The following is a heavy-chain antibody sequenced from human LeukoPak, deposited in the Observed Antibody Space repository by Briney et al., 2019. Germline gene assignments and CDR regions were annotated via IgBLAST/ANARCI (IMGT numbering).Heavy chain of an antibody. CDR1: GGSISSYY. CDR3: ARDRAYSSGWDY. V-gene: IGHV4-59*01. J-gene: IGHJ4*02. CDR2: IYYSGST. D-gene: IGHD6-19*01. Sequence: SETLSLTCTVSGGSISSYYWSWIRQPPGKGLEWIGYIYYSGSTNYNPSLKSRVTISVDTSKNQFSLKLSSMTAADTAVYYCARDRAYSSGWDYWGQGTLVTVSS.